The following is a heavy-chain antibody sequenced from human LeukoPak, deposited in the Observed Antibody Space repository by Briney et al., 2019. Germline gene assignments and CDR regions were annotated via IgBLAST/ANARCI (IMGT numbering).Heavy chain of an antibody. J-gene: IGHJ5*02. D-gene: IGHD2-15*01. CDR3: ARERICSGGSCPFDP. CDR1: GFTFSSYE. CDR2: ISSSGSTI. V-gene: IGHV3-48*03. Sequence: GGSLRLSCAASGFTFSSYEMNWVRQAPGKGLEWVSYISSSGSTIYYADSVKGQFTISRDNAKNSLYLQMNSLRAEDTAVYYCARERICSGGSCPFDPWGQGTLVTVSS.